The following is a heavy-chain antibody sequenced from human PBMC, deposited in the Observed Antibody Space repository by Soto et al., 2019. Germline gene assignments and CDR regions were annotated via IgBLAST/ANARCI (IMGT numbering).Heavy chain of an antibody. V-gene: IGHV4-31*03. D-gene: IGHD3-22*01. Sequence: QVQLQESGPGLVKPSQTLSLTCTVSGGSISSGGYYWSWIRQHPGKGLEWIGYIYYSGSTYYNPSLKSRVTISVDTSKNQFSLKLSSVTAADTTVYYCARRAVVIPEGAFDIWGQGTMVTVSS. CDR1: GGSISSGGYY. J-gene: IGHJ3*02. CDR2: IYYSGST. CDR3: ARRAVVIPEGAFDI.